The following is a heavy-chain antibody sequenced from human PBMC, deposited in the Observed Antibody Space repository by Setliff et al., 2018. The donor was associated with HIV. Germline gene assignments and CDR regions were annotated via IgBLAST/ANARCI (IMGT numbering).Heavy chain of an antibody. D-gene: IGHD2-21*02. CDR3: ARQTATGTSATFDS. CDR2: IYYSGST. V-gene: IGHV4-30-4*08. Sequence: SETLSLTCTVSGGSISSGDYYWSWIRQPPGKGLEWIGYIYYSGSTYYNPSLKSRLTMSVDSSGNQFSLTLTSVTAADTAVYYCARQTATGTSATFDSWGQGSLVTVSS. CDR1: GGSISSGDYY. J-gene: IGHJ4*02.